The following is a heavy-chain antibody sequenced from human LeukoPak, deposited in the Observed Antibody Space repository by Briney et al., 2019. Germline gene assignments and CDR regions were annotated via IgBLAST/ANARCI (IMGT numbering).Heavy chain of an antibody. J-gene: IGHJ5*02. CDR3: VRLISRYYDILTTNWFDP. V-gene: IGHV3-11*04. D-gene: IGHD3-9*01. CDR1: GFTFSDYY. Sequence: GGSLRLSCAASGFTFSDYYMSWIRQAPGKGLEWVSYISSSGSTIYYADSVKGRFTISRDNAKNSLYLQMNSLRAEDTAVYYCVRLISRYYDILTTNWFDPWGQGTLVTVSS. CDR2: ISSSGSTI.